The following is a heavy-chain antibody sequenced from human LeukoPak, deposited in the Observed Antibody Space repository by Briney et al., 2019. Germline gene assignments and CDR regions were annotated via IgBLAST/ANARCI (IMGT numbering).Heavy chain of an antibody. J-gene: IGHJ4*02. Sequence: GGSLRLSCAASGFTFSSYWMSWVRQAPGKGLEWVSAISGSGGSTYYADSVKGRFTISRDNSKNTLYLQMNSLRAEDTAVYYCAKDGGPTWIQLWLIDYWGQGTLVTVSS. D-gene: IGHD5-18*01. CDR2: ISGSGGST. CDR3: AKDGGPTWIQLWLIDY. CDR1: GFTFSSYW. V-gene: IGHV3-23*01.